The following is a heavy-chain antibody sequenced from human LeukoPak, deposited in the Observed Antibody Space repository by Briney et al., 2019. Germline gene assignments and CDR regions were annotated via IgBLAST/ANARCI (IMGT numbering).Heavy chain of an antibody. Sequence: TSQTLSLTCTVSGGSISSGSYYWSWIRQPAGKGLEWIGRIYTSGSTNYNPSLKSRVTISVDTSKNQFSLKLSSVTAADTAVYYCARDTTVTTGRRNWFDPWGQGTLATVSS. V-gene: IGHV4-61*02. CDR1: GGSISSGSYY. CDR2: IYTSGST. D-gene: IGHD4-17*01. CDR3: ARDTTVTTGRRNWFDP. J-gene: IGHJ5*02.